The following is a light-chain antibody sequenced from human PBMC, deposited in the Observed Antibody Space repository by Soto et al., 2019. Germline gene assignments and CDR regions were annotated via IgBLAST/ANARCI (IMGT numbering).Light chain of an antibody. Sequence: QSVLTQPPSVSGAPGQRVTISCTRGSSNIGAGYDVHWYQQLPGTAPKLLIYRNTNRPSGVPDRFSGSRSATSASLAITGLQAEDEADYYCQSYDSSLSGSFFGTGTKVTVL. J-gene: IGLJ1*01. CDR3: QSYDSSLSGSF. V-gene: IGLV1-40*01. CDR2: RNT. CDR1: SSNIGAGYD.